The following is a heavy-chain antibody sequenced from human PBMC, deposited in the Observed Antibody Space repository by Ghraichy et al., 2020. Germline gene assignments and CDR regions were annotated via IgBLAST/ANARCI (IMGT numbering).Heavy chain of an antibody. J-gene: IGHJ5*02. CDR1: GCSIITNTYY. D-gene: IGHD2-2*01. V-gene: IGHV4-39*01. CDR2: SYYSGIT. Sequence: SETLSLTCTVSGCSIITNTYYWGWIRQPPEKGLDWIGNSYYSGITYYNPALKSRVTISVDTSKNQFSLRLTSVTAADTAVYYCARVVPTAVGWFDTWGPGTLVTVSS. CDR3: ARVVPTAVGWFDT.